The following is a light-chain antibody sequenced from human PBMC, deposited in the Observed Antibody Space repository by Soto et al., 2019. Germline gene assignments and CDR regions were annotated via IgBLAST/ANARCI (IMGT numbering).Light chain of an antibody. J-gene: IGKJ2*01. CDR1: QSISSW. CDR3: QQYNSYSPYT. V-gene: IGKV1-5*01. CDR2: DAS. Sequence: DIQMTQSPSTLSASVGDRVTITCRASQSISSWLAWYPQKPGKAPKLLIYDASSLESGVPSRFSGSGSGTEFTPAISSLQPDDFATYYCQQYNSYSPYTFGQGTKLEIK.